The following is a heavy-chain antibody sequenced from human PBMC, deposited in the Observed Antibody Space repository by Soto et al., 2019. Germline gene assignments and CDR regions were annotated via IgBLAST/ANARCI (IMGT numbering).Heavy chain of an antibody. CDR1: GFTFSSYG. CDR2: ISYDGSNK. D-gene: IGHD1-1*01. J-gene: IGHJ4*02. Sequence: GGSLRLSCAASGFTFSSYGMHWVRQAPGKGLEWVAVISYDGSNKYYADSVKGRFTISRDNSKNTLYLQMNSLRAEDTAVYYCAKSTSPFGTGTVFDYWGQGTLVTVSS. CDR3: AKSTSPFGTGTVFDY. V-gene: IGHV3-30*18.